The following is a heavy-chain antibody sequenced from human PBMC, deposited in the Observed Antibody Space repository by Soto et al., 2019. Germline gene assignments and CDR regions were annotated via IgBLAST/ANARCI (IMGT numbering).Heavy chain of an antibody. J-gene: IGHJ4*02. Sequence: QVQLQESGPGLVKPSQTLSLTCTVSGGSISSGGYYWNWIRQHPGKGLEWIAYIYYTGTTYYNPSLKSRVTISIDRSNNQLSLMLSSVTAADTAVYYCARDLRLDSWGPGTLVTVSS. CDR1: GGSISSGGYY. CDR2: IYYTGTT. V-gene: IGHV4-31*03. D-gene: IGHD2-21*02. CDR3: ARDLRLDS.